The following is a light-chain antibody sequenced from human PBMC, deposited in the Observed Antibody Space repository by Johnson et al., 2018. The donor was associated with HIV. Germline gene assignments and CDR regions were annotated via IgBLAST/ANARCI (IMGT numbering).Light chain of an antibody. V-gene: IGLV1-51*02. CDR2: ENN. CDR3: GTWDHSPSVFV. CDR1: SSNIGNNY. J-gene: IGLJ1*01. Sequence: QAVLTQPPSVSAAPGQKVTIFCSGSSSNIGNNYVSWYQQVPGTAPKLLIYENNKRPSGIPDRFSGSKSGTSATLGITGLQTGAEADYYCGTWDHSPSVFVFASETKVTVL.